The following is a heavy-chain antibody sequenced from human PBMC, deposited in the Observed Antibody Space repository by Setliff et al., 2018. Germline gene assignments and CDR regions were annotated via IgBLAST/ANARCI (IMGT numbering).Heavy chain of an antibody. J-gene: IGHJ2*01. CDR1: GYTFNNYD. CDR3: ATGPINNDV. Sequence: GASVKVSCKASGYTFNNYDINWVRQAPGQGLEWMGWINPSSGKTGYALNFQGRVTVTKNTSIATAYMDLSGLMSEDTAVYYCATGPINNDVWGRGTLVTVSS. V-gene: IGHV1-8*02. CDR2: INPSSGKT.